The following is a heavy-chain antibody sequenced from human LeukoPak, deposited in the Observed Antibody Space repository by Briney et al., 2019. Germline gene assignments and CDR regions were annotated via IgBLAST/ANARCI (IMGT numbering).Heavy chain of an antibody. D-gene: IGHD3-22*01. CDR3: ARDRPNYYGSNGHYYRRNGDY. J-gene: IGHJ4*02. CDR1: GFTFSSYA. Sequence: GGSLRLSCAASGFTFSSYAMSWVRQAPGKGLQWVSSITGSGDGTYYADSVKGRFTISRDNSENTLYPQMNSLRVEDTAVYFCARDRPNYYGSNGHYYRRNGDYWGQGTLVTVSS. V-gene: IGHV3-23*01. CDR2: ITGSGDGT.